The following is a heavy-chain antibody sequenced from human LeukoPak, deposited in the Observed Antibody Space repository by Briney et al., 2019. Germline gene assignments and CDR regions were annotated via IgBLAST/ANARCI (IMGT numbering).Heavy chain of an antibody. V-gene: IGHV4-4*02. CDR3: VRAPQRFGDPTTWDI. CDR2: IYHSGST. D-gene: IGHD3-10*01. CDR1: GGSGGSISSSNY. Sequence: SETLSLTCAVSGGSGGSISSSNYWSWVRQPPGKGLEWIGEIYHSGSTNYNPSLESRVTMAVDTSRNQFSLKLNSVTAADTAVYSCVRAPQRFGDPTTWDIWGQGTMVTVSS. J-gene: IGHJ3*02.